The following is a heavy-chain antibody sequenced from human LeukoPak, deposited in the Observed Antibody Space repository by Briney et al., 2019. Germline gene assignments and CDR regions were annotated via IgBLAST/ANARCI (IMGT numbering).Heavy chain of an antibody. CDR2: INPSSGGS. V-gene: IGHV1-2*02. J-gene: IGHJ4*02. CDR3: ATITEDWENNY. Sequence: ASVKVSCKASGYTITGYYIHWVRQAPGQGLEWMGWINPSSGGSTYAQKFQGRVTMTRDTSISTAYMELSSLRSDETAVYYRATITEDWENNYWGQGTLVTVSS. D-gene: IGHD3/OR15-3a*01. CDR1: GYTITGYY.